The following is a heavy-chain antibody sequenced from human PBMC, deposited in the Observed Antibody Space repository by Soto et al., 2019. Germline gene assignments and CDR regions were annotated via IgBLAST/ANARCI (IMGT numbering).Heavy chain of an antibody. Sequence: QPGGSLRLSCVGSGFNFGDYGMHWVRHTPGKGLEWVAVIGNDGAARFYGDSVKGRFSISRDNSRSTFYLQMNSLRPEDTAMYYCAKETIAVAGPNFFDFWGQGTQVTVSS. CDR2: IGNDGAAR. J-gene: IGHJ4*02. CDR3: AKETIAVAGPNFFDF. V-gene: IGHV3-30*18. D-gene: IGHD6-19*01. CDR1: GFNFGDYG.